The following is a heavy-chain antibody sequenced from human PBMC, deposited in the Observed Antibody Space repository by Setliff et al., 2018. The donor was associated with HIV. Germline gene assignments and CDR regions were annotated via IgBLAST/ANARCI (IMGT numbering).Heavy chain of an antibody. D-gene: IGHD4-17*01. CDR3: VRDLEPHYGDFGPFDY. CDR1: GYTHTELS. Sequence: ASVKVSCKVSGYTHTELSIHWVRQAPGKGLEWMGGFDPEDDETIYAEKFQGRVTMTRDTSIRTAYMEVSRLKSDDTAIYYCVRDLEPHYGDFGPFDYWGPGTLVTVSS. V-gene: IGHV1-24*01. J-gene: IGHJ4*02. CDR2: FDPEDDET.